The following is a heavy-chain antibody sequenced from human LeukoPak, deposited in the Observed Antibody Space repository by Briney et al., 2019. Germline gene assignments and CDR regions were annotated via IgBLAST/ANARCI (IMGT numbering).Heavy chain of an antibody. CDR1: GFTFSDYY. V-gene: IGHV3-11*03. J-gene: IGHJ4*02. Sequence: GGSLRLSCAASGFTFSDYYMSWIRQAPGKGLEWVSYISSSSSYTNYADSVKGRFTISRDNAKNSLYLQMNSLRAEDTAVYYCARHYYSDPFDYWGQGTLVTVSS. CDR3: ARHYYSDPFDY. D-gene: IGHD4-17*01. CDR2: ISSSSSYT.